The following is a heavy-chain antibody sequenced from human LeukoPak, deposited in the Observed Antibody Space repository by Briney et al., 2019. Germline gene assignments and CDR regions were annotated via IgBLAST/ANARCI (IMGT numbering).Heavy chain of an antibody. CDR3: AQYNSPGYFGP. CDR1: GFTVSSNY. Sequence: GGSLRLSCAASGFTVSSNYMSWVRQAPGKGLEWVSVIYSGGSTSYADSVKGRFTISRDISKITLFLQMDNLRVEDTPVYYCAQYNSPGYFGPWGQGTLVTVSS. J-gene: IGHJ5*02. V-gene: IGHV3-53*01. CDR2: IYSGGST. D-gene: IGHD6-6*01.